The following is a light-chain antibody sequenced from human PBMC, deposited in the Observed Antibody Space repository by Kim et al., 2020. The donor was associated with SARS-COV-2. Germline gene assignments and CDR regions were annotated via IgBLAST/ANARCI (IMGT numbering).Light chain of an antibody. CDR3: QQYSSYSGT. CDR2: GAT. Sequence: ASVKDIVTTTCRPRQNIGSWWAWYQQKPGTPPKLLSTGATTLQSVFPSRFSGSGSRTKFTLPDSSLQPDDFGTYYCQQYSSYSGTFRQGTTVDI. J-gene: IGKJ1*01. V-gene: IGKV1-5*03. CDR1: QNIGSW.